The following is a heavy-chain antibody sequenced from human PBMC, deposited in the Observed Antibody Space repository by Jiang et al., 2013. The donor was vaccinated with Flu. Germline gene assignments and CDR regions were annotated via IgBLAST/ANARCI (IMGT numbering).Heavy chain of an antibody. D-gene: IGHD6-19*01. V-gene: IGHV1-2*04. CDR3: ARDLKSSGWTLGY. CDR1: GYTFIGNY. Sequence: VQLLESGAEVKKPGASVKVSCKASGYTFIGNYMHWVRQAPGQGLEWMGWINPNTGGTKYAQKFQGWVTMTRDTTISTVYMELSRLKSDDTAVYYCARDLKSSGWTLGYWGQGTLVTVSS. CDR2: INPNTGGT. J-gene: IGHJ4*02.